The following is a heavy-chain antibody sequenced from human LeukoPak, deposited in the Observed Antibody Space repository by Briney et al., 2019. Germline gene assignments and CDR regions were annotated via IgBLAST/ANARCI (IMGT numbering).Heavy chain of an antibody. CDR1: GFTFSTYG. Sequence: GGSLRLSCAASGFTFSTYGMSWVRQAPGKGLEWVANIKEDGSEKYYVDSVKGRFTISRDNAKNSLYLQMNSLRAEDTAVYYCARDPTVDTVMLFDYWGQGTLVTVSS. V-gene: IGHV3-7*01. J-gene: IGHJ4*02. CDR3: ARDPTVDTVMLFDY. CDR2: IKEDGSEK. D-gene: IGHD5-18*01.